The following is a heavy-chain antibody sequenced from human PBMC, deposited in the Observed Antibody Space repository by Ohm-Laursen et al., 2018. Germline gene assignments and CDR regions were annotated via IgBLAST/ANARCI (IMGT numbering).Heavy chain of an antibody. CDR2: IKGDGGRI. V-gene: IGHV3-74*01. Sequence: SLRLSCAASGFTFSSYWMHWARQGPGKGLVWVSGIKGDGGRINYADSVKGRFTISRDNAKNTPYLQMNSLRVEDTAVYYCLSGSGYSSTWGQGTMVTVSS. D-gene: IGHD3-22*01. J-gene: IGHJ3*01. CDR3: LSGSGYSST. CDR1: GFTFSSYW.